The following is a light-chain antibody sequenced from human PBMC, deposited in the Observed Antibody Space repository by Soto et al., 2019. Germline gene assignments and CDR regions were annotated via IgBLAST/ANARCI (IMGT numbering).Light chain of an antibody. CDR2: YDS. V-gene: IGLV3-21*04. CDR1: NIGSKS. J-gene: IGLJ1*01. Sequence: SYELTQPPSVSVAPGKTARITCGGNNIGSKSVHWYQQKPGQAPVLVIYYDSDRPSGIPERFSGSNSGNTATLTISRVEAGDEADYYSQVWDSSSVHYVFGTGTKLTVL. CDR3: QVWDSSSVHYV.